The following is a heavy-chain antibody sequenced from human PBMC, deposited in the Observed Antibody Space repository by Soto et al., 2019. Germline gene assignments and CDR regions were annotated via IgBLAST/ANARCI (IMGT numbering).Heavy chain of an antibody. D-gene: IGHD5-18*01. CDR1: GGSISSSSYY. J-gene: IGHJ6*02. Sequence: SETLSLTCTVSGGSISSSSYYWGWIRQPPGKGLEWIGSIYYSGSTYYNPSLKSRVTISIDTSKNQFSLKLSSVTAADTAVYYCARRRVGGYSYGSYYYYGMDVWGQGTTVTVSS. CDR3: ARRRVGGYSYGSYYYYGMDV. CDR2: IYYSGST. V-gene: IGHV4-39*01.